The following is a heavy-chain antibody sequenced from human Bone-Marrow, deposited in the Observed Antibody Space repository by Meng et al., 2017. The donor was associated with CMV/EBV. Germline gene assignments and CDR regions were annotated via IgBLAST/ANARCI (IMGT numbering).Heavy chain of an antibody. Sequence: GSLRLSCAASGFTFSSYAMHWVRQAPGKGLEWVAVISYDGSNKYYADSVKGRFTISRDNSKNTLYLQMNSLRAEDTAVYYCARGGGYSYGYDYYYGMDVWGQGTTVTVSS. V-gene: IGHV3-30*04. CDR1: GFTFSSYA. CDR3: ARGGGYSYGYDYYYGMDV. J-gene: IGHJ6*02. CDR2: ISYDGSNK. D-gene: IGHD5-18*01.